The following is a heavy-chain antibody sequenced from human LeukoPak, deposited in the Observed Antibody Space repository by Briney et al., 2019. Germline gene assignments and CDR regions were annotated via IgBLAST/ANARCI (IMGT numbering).Heavy chain of an antibody. CDR2: IRQDGSEK. J-gene: IGHJ3*02. D-gene: IGHD1-26*01. CDR1: GFTFSNYW. CDR3: ARGGSYLSAFDI. Sequence: PGGSLRLSCAASGFTFSNYWMSWFRQAPGKGLEWVANIRQDGSEKYYVDSVKGRFTISRDNAKNSLYLQMNSLRAEDTAVYYCARGGSYLSAFDIWGQGTMVTVSS. V-gene: IGHV3-7*03.